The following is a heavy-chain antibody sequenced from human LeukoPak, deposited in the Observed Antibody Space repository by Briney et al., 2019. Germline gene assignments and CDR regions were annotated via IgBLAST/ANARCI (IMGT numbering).Heavy chain of an antibody. V-gene: IGHV4-39*01. Sequence: SETLSLTCAVYGGSFSSYYWGWIRQPPGKGLEWIGSIYYSGSTYYNPSLKSRVTISVDTSKNQFSLKLSSVTAADTAVYYCARRGGNGYYYGSGSYYFDYWGQGTLVTVSS. J-gene: IGHJ4*02. CDR1: GGSFSSYY. CDR3: ARRGGNGYYYGSGSYYFDY. CDR2: IYYSGST. D-gene: IGHD3-10*01.